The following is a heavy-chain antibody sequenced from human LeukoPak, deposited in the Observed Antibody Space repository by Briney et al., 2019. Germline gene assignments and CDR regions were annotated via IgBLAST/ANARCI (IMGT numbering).Heavy chain of an antibody. CDR2: ISGSGGST. CDR3: AKAEWDIVVVPAAIGC. Sequence: GGSLRLSCAASGFTFSSYGMSWVRQAPGKGLEWVSAISGSGGSTYYADSVKGRFTISRDNSKNTLYLQMNSLRAEDTAVYYCAKAEWDIVVVPAAIGCWGQGTLVTVSS. D-gene: IGHD2-2*02. V-gene: IGHV3-23*01. J-gene: IGHJ4*02. CDR1: GFTFSSYG.